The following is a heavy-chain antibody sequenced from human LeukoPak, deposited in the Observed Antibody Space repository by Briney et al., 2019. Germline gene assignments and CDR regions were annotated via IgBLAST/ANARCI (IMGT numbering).Heavy chain of an antibody. J-gene: IGHJ4*02. CDR3: AKEYSGSFSPFPSYFDY. D-gene: IGHD1-26*01. CDR1: GFTFSSYG. V-gene: IGHV3-30*18. Sequence: EPGRSLRLSCAASGFTFSSYGMHWVRQAPGKGLEWVAVISYDGSNKYYADSVKGRFTISRDNSKNTLYLQMNSLRAEDTAVYYCAKEYSGSFSPFPSYFDYWGQGTLVTVSS. CDR2: ISYDGSNK.